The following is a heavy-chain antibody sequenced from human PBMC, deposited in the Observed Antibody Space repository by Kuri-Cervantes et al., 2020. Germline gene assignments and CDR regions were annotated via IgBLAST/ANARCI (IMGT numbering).Heavy chain of an antibody. D-gene: IGHD3-10*01. J-gene: IGHJ4*02. CDR2: INPNSGGT. CDR3: ARGWPGSGSNLDY. V-gene: IGHV1-2*02. CDR1: GYTFTGYY. Sequence: ASVKVSCKAPGYTFTGYYMHWVRQAPGQGLEWMGWINPNSGGTNHAQKFQGRVTMTRDTSISTAYMELSRPRSDDTAVYYCARGWPGSGSNLDYWGQGTLVTVSS.